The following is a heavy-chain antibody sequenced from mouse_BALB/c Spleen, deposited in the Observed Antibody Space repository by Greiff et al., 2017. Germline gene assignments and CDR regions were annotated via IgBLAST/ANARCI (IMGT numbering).Heavy chain of an antibody. D-gene: IGHD3-2*01. Sequence: VQLKQSGTVLARPGASVKMSCKASGYSFTSYWMHWVKQRPGQGLEWIGAIYPGNSDTSYNQKFKGKAKLTAVTSASTAYMELSSLTNEDSAVYYCTRDSSGSGAWLAYWGQGTLVTVSA. V-gene: IGHV1-5*01. CDR1: GYSFTSYW. CDR2: IYPGNSDT. J-gene: IGHJ3*01. CDR3: TRDSSGSGAWLAY.